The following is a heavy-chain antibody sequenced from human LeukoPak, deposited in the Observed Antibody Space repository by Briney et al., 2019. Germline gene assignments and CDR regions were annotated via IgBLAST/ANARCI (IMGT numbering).Heavy chain of an antibody. Sequence: ASVKVSCKASGYTFTSYGISWVRQAPGQGLEWMGWISAYNGNTNYAQKLQGRVTMTTDTSTSTAYMEPRSLRSDDTAVYYCARILDIVARGGPYYYGMDVWGQGTTVTVSS. V-gene: IGHV1-18*01. CDR3: ARILDIVARGGPYYYGMDV. CDR2: ISAYNGNT. CDR1: GYTFTSYG. J-gene: IGHJ6*02. D-gene: IGHD5-12*01.